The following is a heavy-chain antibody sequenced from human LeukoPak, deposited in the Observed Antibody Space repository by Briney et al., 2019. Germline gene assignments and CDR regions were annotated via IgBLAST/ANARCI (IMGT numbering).Heavy chain of an antibody. CDR1: GYTFTSYY. D-gene: IGHD3-3*01. V-gene: IGHV1-46*03. Sequence: ASVKVSCKASGYTFTSYYMHWVRQAPGQGLEWMGIINPSGGSTSYAQKFQGRVTMTRDTSTSTVYMELSSLRPEDTAVYYCARDPRDDFWSGLVPAAYYFDYWGQGTLVTVSS. CDR2: INPSGGST. J-gene: IGHJ4*02. CDR3: ARDPRDDFWSGLVPAAYYFDY.